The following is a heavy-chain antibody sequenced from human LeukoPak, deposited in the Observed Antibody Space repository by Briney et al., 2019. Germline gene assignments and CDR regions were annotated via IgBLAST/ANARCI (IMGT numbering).Heavy chain of an antibody. Sequence: SETLSLTCTVSGGSISSSSYYWGWIRQPPGKGLEWIGSIYYSGSTYYNPSLKSRVSISVGTSKNQFSLKLSSVTAADTAVYYCARETFRDGYNQVWGQGTLVTVSS. V-gene: IGHV4-39*07. CDR3: ARETFRDGYNQV. CDR1: GGSISSSSYY. CDR2: IYYSGST. J-gene: IGHJ4*02. D-gene: IGHD5-24*01.